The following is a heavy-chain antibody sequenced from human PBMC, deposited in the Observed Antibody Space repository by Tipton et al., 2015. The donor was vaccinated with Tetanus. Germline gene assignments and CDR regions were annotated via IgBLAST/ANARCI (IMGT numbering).Heavy chain of an antibody. Sequence: TLSLTCTVSGGSISSYYWSWIRQPAGKGLEWIGRIYTSGSTNYNPPLKSRVTMSVDTSKNQFSLKLSSVTAADTAVYYCARDPPTSYGGNGATYYYYGMDVWGQGTTVTVSS. D-gene: IGHD4-23*01. CDR2: IYTSGST. V-gene: IGHV4-4*07. CDR1: GGSISSYY. CDR3: ARDPPTSYGGNGATYYYYGMDV. J-gene: IGHJ6*02.